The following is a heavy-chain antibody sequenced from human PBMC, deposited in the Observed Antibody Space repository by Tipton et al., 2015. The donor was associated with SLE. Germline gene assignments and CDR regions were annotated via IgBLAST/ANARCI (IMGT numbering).Heavy chain of an antibody. CDR3: AKAMKLGYCSGGSCYSPDYFDY. J-gene: IGHJ4*02. CDR2: ISWNSGSI. Sequence: SLRLSCAASGFTFDDYAMHWVRQAPGKGLEWVSGISWNSGSIGYADSVKGRFTISRDNAKNSLYLQMNSLRAEDTAVYYCAKAMKLGYCSGGSCYSPDYFDYWGQGTLVTVSS. V-gene: IGHV3-9*01. D-gene: IGHD2-15*01. CDR1: GFTFDDYA.